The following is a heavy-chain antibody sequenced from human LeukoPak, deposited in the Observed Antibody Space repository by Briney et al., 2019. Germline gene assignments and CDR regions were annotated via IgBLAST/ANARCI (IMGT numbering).Heavy chain of an antibody. J-gene: IGHJ3*02. Sequence: PSETLSLTCAVYGGSFSGYYWSCIRQPPGKGLEWIGEINHSGRTNYNPSLKSRVTISVDTSKNQFSLKLTSVTAADTAVYYCAKSNGYGLVDIWGQGTMVTVSS. D-gene: IGHD3-10*01. CDR1: GGSFSGYY. V-gene: IGHV4-34*01. CDR3: AKSNGYGLVDI. CDR2: INHSGRT.